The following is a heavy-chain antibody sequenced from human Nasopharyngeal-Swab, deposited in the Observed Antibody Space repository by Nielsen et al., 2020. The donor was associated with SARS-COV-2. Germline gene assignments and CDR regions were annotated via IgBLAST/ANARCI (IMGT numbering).Heavy chain of an antibody. CDR2: TYYRSKWYN. Sequence: WSSQSPSRGLEWLGRTYYRSKWYNDYAESVKSRVTISPDTSKNQVSLQLNSVTPEDTGVYYCARGDWGHFDYWGQGTLVTVSS. CDR3: ARGDWGHFDY. J-gene: IGHJ4*02. V-gene: IGHV6-1*01. D-gene: IGHD7-27*01.